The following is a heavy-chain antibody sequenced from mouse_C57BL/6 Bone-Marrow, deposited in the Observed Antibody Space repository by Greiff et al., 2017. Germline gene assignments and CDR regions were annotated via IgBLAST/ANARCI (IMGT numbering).Heavy chain of an antibody. CDR2: INPNNGGT. Sequence: EVQLQQSGPELVKPGASVKISCKASGYTFTDYYMNWVKQSHGKSLEWIGDINPNNGGTSYNQKFKGKATLTVDKSSSTAYMELRSLTSEDSAVYYCARSDDGDDYAMDYWGQGTSVTVSS. V-gene: IGHV1-26*01. J-gene: IGHJ4*01. CDR1: GYTFTDYY. CDR3: ARSDDGDDYAMDY. D-gene: IGHD2-12*01.